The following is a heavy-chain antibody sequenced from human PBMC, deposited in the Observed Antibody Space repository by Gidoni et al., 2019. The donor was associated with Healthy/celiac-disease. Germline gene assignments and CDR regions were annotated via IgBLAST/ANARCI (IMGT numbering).Heavy chain of an antibody. CDR2: IYYSGST. J-gene: IGHJ3*02. CDR1: GGSISRGGYY. Sequence: QVQLQESGPGLVKPSQTLSLTCTVSGGSISRGGYYWSWIRQHPGKGLEWIGYIYYSGSTYYNPSLKSRVTISVDTSKNQFSLKLSSVTAADTAVYYCAHYYYDSSGYYRPDAFDIWGQGTMVTVSS. V-gene: IGHV4-31*03. CDR3: AHYYYDSSGYYRPDAFDI. D-gene: IGHD3-22*01.